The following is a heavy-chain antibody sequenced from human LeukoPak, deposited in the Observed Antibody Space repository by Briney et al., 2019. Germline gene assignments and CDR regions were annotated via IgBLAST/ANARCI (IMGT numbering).Heavy chain of an antibody. CDR3: ATLPHDYGGNGDY. D-gene: IGHD4-23*01. Sequence: ASVKVSCKVSGYTLTELSMHWVRPAPGKGLEWMGGFDPEDGETIYAQKFQGRVTMTEDTSTDTAYMELSSLRSEDTAVYYCATLPHDYGGNGDYWGQGTLVTVSS. J-gene: IGHJ4*02. CDR1: GYTLTELS. CDR2: FDPEDGET. V-gene: IGHV1-24*01.